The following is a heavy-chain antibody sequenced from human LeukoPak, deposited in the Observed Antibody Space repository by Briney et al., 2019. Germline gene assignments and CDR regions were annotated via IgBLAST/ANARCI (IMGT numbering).Heavy chain of an antibody. Sequence: KSGGSLRLSCAASGFTFSSYSMNWIRQPPGKGLEWIGEINHSGSTNYNPSLKSRVTISVDTSKNQFSLKLSSVTAADTAEYYCARILTGYYYYYGMDVWGQGTTVTVSS. V-gene: IGHV4-34*01. J-gene: IGHJ6*02. CDR3: ARILTGYYYYYGMDV. CDR2: INHSGST. CDR1: GFTFSSYS. D-gene: IGHD3-9*01.